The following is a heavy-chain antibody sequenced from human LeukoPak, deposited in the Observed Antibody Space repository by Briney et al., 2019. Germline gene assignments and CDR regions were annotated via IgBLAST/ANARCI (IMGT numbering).Heavy chain of an antibody. D-gene: IGHD3-16*01. Sequence: SETLSLTCTVSGGSIRSYYWSWIRQPPRKGLEGIGYIFNSGSTNYNPSLTSPVTISVDTSKNQFSLKLSSVTAADTAVYYCARFLGGGYYFDYWGQGTLVTVSS. V-gene: IGHV4-59*01. CDR2: IFNSGST. CDR3: ARFLGGGYYFDY. J-gene: IGHJ4*02. CDR1: GGSIRSYY.